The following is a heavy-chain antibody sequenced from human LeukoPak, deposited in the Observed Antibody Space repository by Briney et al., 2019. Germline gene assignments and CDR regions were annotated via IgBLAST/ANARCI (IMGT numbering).Heavy chain of an antibody. J-gene: IGHJ4*02. CDR2: IYHSGST. D-gene: IGHD6-19*01. Sequence: KTSGTLSLTCAVSGYSISSGYYWGWIRQPPGKGLEWIGSIYHSGSTYYNPSLKSRVTISVDTSKNQFSLKLSSVTAADTAVYYCARVKYSSGWYYYFDYWGQGTLVTVSS. V-gene: IGHV4-38-2*01. CDR1: GYSISSGYY. CDR3: ARVKYSSGWYYYFDY.